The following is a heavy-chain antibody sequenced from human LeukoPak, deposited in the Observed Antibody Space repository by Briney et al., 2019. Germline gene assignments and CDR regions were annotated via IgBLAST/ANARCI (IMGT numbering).Heavy chain of an antibody. CDR2: ISYDGSNK. J-gene: IGHJ4*02. D-gene: IGHD2-21*01. CDR1: GFIFSSYA. CDR3: ARDYSGGGDDF. V-gene: IGHV3-30*04. Sequence: GGSLRLSCAASGFIFSSYAMHWVRQAPVSGLEWVAVISYDGSNKYYADSVKGRFTISRDNSKNTLYLQMNSLRAEDTAVYYCARDYSGGGDDFWGQGTLVTVSS.